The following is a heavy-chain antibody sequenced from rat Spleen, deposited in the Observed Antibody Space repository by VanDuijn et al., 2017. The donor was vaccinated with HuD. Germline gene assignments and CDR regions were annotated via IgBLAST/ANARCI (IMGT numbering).Heavy chain of an antibody. V-gene: IGHV5-27*01. Sequence: EVQLVESGGGLVQPGRSLKLSCAASGFTFSDYYMAWVRQAPTKGLEWVAYISPGGVSTYYRDSVKGRFTVSRENAKSTLYFLMDSLRSEDTATYYCTTDRGYPGITYWYFDFWGPGTMVTVSS. CDR1: GFTFSDYY. CDR3: TTDRGYPGITYWYFDF. D-gene: IGHD1-4*01. CDR2: ISPGGVST. J-gene: IGHJ1*01.